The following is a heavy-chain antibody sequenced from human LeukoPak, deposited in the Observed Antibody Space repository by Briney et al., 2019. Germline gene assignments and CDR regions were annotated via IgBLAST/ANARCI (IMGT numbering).Heavy chain of an antibody. V-gene: IGHV1-2*02. J-gene: IGHJ4*02. D-gene: IGHD3-22*01. CDR1: GYTFTGYY. CDR2: SDPKTGAT. Sequence: ASVKVSCKDSGYTFTGYYMHWVRQAPGQSFEWMGWSDPKTGATKYEHFLGRVTMTSDTSSRTAYMELTSLTFDDTAIYYCARANSYDNNGYSPELRYWGQGTPVTVSS. CDR3: ARANSYDNNGYSPELRY.